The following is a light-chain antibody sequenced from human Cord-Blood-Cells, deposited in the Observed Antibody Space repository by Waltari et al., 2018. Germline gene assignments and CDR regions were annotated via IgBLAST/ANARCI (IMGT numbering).Light chain of an antibody. J-gene: IGLJ3*02. Sequence: SSELTQDPAVSVALGQTVRITCQGDSPRSYYASWYQQKPGQAPLLVILCKNNRPSGIPDRFSGSSSGNTASLTITGAQAEDEADYYCNSRDSSGNHWVFGGGTKLTVL. CDR3: NSRDSSGNHWV. CDR2: CKN. V-gene: IGLV3-19*01. CDR1: SPRSYY.